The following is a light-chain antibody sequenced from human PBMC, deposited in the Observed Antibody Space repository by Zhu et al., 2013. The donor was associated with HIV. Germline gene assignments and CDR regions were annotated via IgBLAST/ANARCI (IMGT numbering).Light chain of an antibody. CDR3: QQANSFPWT. CDR2: ATS. Sequence: DIQMTQSPSSLSASVGDRVTITCQASQAISSYLNWYQHKPGEAPNLLIYATSTLQSGVPSRFSGSGSGRDFTLTISSLQPEDIATYYCQQANSFPWTFGQGTKVEIK. V-gene: IGKV1-12*01. CDR1: QAISSY. J-gene: IGKJ1*01.